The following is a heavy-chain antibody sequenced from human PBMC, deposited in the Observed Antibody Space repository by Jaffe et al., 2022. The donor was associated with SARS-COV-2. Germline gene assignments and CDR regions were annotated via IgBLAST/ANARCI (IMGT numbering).Heavy chain of an antibody. CDR3: ARGLSSTVPKA. CDR1: GYTFTSSD. V-gene: IGHV1-8*01. J-gene: IGHJ5*02. CDR2: MNPNSGNT. D-gene: IGHD4-17*01. Sequence: QVQLVQSGAEVKKPGASVKVSCKASGYTFTSSDINWVRQAPGQGLEWMGWMNPNSGNTAYAQKFLGRVTMTRNTSIDTAYMELSSLRSEDTALYFCARGLSSTVPKAWGQGTLVTVSS.